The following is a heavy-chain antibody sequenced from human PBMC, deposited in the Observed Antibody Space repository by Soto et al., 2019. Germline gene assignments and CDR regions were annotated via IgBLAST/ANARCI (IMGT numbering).Heavy chain of an antibody. CDR2: IYPGDSDT. V-gene: IGHV5-51*01. CDR3: ARQGSDILTGYYNAGRGYYYSGMDV. CDR1: GYSYTSYW. Sequence: HGESLKISCKGSGYSYTSYWIGWVRQMPGKGLEWMGIIYPGDSDTRYSPSFQGQVTISADKSISTAYLQWSSLKASDTAMYYCARQGSDILTGYYNAGRGYYYSGMDVRGQGTTVTVSS. J-gene: IGHJ6*02. D-gene: IGHD3-9*01.